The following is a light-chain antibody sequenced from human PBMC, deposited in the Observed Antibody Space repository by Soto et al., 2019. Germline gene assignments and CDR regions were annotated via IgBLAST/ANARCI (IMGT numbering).Light chain of an antibody. V-gene: IGKV3-20*01. CDR1: QSVSSSY. Sequence: EIVLTQSPGTLSLSPGERATLSCRASQSVSSSYLAWYQQKPGQAPRLLIYGASSRATGIPDRFGGSGSGTDFTLTISRLEPEDFALYYCQQYGSSPAFGGGTKVEIK. CDR2: GAS. J-gene: IGKJ4*01. CDR3: QQYGSSPA.